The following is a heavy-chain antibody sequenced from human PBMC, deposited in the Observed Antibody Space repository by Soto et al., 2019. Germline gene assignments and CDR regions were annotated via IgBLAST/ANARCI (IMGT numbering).Heavy chain of an antibody. CDR1: GFTFSSYA. J-gene: IGHJ6*02. Sequence: GGSLRLSCAASGFTFSSYAMSWVRQAPGKGLEWVSMIYSGGNTYYSDSVKGRFTISRDNSKNTLYLQINSLRAEDTAVYYCARGYCSGGSCYSGWSMDVWGQGTTVTVSS. D-gene: IGHD2-15*01. V-gene: IGHV3-53*01. CDR3: ARGYCSGGSCYSGWSMDV. CDR2: IYSGGNT.